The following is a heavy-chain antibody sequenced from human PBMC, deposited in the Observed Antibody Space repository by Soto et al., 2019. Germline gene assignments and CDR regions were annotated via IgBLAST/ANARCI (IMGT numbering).Heavy chain of an antibody. CDR2: INPSGGST. V-gene: IGHV1-46*03. CDR1: GYTFPSYY. D-gene: IGHD6-13*01. Sequence: EASVKVSCKASGYTFPSYYMHWVRQAPGQGLEWMGIINPSGGSTSYAQKFQGRVTMTRDTSTSTVYMELSSLRSEDTAVYYCARERQLVPGDYWGQGTLVTVSS. J-gene: IGHJ4*02. CDR3: ARERQLVPGDY.